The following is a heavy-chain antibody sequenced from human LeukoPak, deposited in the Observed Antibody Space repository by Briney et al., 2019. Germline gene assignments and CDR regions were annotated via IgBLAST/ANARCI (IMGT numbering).Heavy chain of an antibody. CDR3: ARDSWDYYDSSGY. CDR2: IKQDGSEK. Sequence: GGSLRLSCAASGFTFSSYWMSWVRQAPGKWLEWVANIKQDGSEKYYVDSVKGRFTISRDNAKNSLYLQMNSLRAEDTAVYYCARDSWDYYDSSGYWGQGTLVTVSS. J-gene: IGHJ4*02. CDR1: GFTFSSYW. D-gene: IGHD3-22*01. V-gene: IGHV3-7*01.